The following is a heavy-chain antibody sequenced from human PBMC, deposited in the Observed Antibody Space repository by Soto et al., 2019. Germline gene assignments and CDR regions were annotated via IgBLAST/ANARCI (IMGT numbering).Heavy chain of an antibody. CDR3: ARGGYFDSSNYLAY. J-gene: IGHJ4*02. CDR1: GYTFTSYG. D-gene: IGHD3-22*01. CDR2: INPGNGNT. V-gene: IGHV1-3*01. Sequence: ASVKVSCKASGYTFTSYGINWVRQAPGRGLEWMGWINPGNGNTKYSQQFKGRVIIDGDKSASTAYMELSSLRSEDTAVYYCARGGYFDSSNYLAYWGLGTLVIVSS.